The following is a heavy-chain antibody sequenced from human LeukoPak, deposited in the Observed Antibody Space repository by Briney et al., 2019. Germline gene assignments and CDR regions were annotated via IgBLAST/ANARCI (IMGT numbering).Heavy chain of an antibody. D-gene: IGHD3-10*01. V-gene: IGHV1-2*02. CDR3: ARGAMVRGVIITTRFDP. Sequence: GASVEVSCKASGYTFTGYCMHWVRQAPGQGLEWMGWINPNSGGTNYAQKFQGRVTMTRDTSISTAYMELSRLRSDDTAVYYCARGAMVRGVIITTRFDPWGQGTLVTVSS. CDR1: GYTFTGYC. CDR2: INPNSGGT. J-gene: IGHJ5*02.